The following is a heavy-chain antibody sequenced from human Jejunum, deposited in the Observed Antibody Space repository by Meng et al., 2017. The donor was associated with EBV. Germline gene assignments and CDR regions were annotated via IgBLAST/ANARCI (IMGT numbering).Heavy chain of an antibody. CDR2: ISAGGDYT. V-gene: IGHV3-21*02. J-gene: IGHJ5*02. D-gene: IGHD2-8*01. CDR1: GLTFSGYT. CDR3: TRGLLRCNNVRCHRGWFDP. Sequence: EVQLVESGGXLVNFGGSLRLSCAASGLTFSGYTINWVRQAPGRGLEWVSSISAGGDYTYYADSVQGRFTISRDKAGNSMYLLMNSLTADDTALYYCTRGLLRCNNVRCHRGWFDPWGQGTLVTVSS.